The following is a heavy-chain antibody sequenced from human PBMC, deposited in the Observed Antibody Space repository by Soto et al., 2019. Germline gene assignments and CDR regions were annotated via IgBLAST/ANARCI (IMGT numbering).Heavy chain of an antibody. CDR2: IYYSGST. CDR1: GGSISSYY. J-gene: IGHJ4*02. Sequence: PSETLSLTCPASGGSISSYYWIWIRQPPGKGLEWIGYIYYSGSTNYNPSLKGRVTISVGTSKNQFSLKLSSVTAADTAVYYCARGPAQREDYYDSSGYYYVYWGQGTLVTVSS. CDR3: ARGPAQREDYYDSSGYYYVY. D-gene: IGHD3-22*01. V-gene: IGHV4-59*01.